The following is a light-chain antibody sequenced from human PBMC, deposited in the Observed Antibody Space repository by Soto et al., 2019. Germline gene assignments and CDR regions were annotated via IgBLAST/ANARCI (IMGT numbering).Light chain of an antibody. V-gene: IGLV2-23*01. CDR2: EGS. Sequence: QSVLTQPASVSGSPGQSITISCTGTSSDVGSYNLVSWYQQHPGKAPKLMIYEGSKRPSGVSNRFSGSKSGNTASLTISGLQAEVEGDYDCCSYAGTPSVLGTGTKVAGL. CDR3: CSYAGTPSV. CDR1: SSDVGSYNL. J-gene: IGLJ1*01.